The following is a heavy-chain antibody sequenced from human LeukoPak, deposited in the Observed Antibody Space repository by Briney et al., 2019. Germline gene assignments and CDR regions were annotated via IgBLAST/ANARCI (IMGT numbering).Heavy chain of an antibody. CDR1: GGSFSGYY. V-gene: IGHV4-34*01. CDR2: INHSGST. D-gene: IGHD2-15*01. Sequence: SETLSLTCAVYGGSFSGYYWSWIRQPPGKGLEWIGEINHSGSTDYNPSLKSRVTISVDTSKNQFSLKLSSVTAADTAVYYCASGRYCSGGSCAGIDYWGQGTLVTVSS. J-gene: IGHJ4*02. CDR3: ASGRYCSGGSCAGIDY.